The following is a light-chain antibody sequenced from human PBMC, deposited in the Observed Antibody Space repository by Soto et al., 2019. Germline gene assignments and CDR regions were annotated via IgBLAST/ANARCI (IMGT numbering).Light chain of an antibody. V-gene: IGLV1-40*01. J-gene: IGLJ2*01. CDR1: SSIIGADYD. CDR3: QSYDSSLRGSI. Sequence: QSVLTQPPSVSGAPGQRVTISCTESSSIIGADYDVHWYQQLPGAAPKLLIFGNSNRPSGVPDRFSGSKSGTSASLAITGLQAEDEADYYCQSYDSSLRGSIFGGGTKLTVL. CDR2: GNS.